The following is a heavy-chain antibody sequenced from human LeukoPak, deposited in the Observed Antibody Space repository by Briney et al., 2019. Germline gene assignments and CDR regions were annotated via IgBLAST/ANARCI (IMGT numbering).Heavy chain of an antibody. CDR1: GGSLSSYY. D-gene: IGHD6-19*01. CDR2: IYYSGST. Sequence: SETLSLTCTVSGGSLSSYYWSWIRQPPGKGLEWIGYIYYSGSTNYNPSLKSRVTISVDTSKNQFSLKLSSVTAADTAAYYCARVAVAGTDYWGRGTLVTVSS. V-gene: IGHV4-59*01. CDR3: ARVAVAGTDY. J-gene: IGHJ4*02.